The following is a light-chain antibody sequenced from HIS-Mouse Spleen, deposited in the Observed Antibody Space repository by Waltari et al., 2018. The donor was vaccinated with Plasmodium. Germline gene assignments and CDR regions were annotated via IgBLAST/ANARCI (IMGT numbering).Light chain of an antibody. CDR1: ALPKKY. CDR3: YSTDSSGNHRV. V-gene: IGLV3-10*01. J-gene: IGLJ3*02. CDR2: EES. Sequence: SYELTQPPSVSVSPGQTARITCSGDALPKKYAYWYQQKSGQAPVLVIYEESKRPPGIPERFSGSSSGTRATLTISGAQVEDEADYYCYSTDSSGNHRVFGGGTKLTVL.